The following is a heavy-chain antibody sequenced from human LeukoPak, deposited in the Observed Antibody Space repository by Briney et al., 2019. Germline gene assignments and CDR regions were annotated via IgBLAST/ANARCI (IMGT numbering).Heavy chain of an antibody. CDR1: GFTVSSDY. CDR2: IYSGGSR. Sequence: GGSLRLSCAASGFTVSSDYMSWVRQAPGKGLEWVSVIYSGGSRYYADSVKGRFTISRDNSKNTLYLQMNSLRAEDTAVYYCAGLPAYYYDTSGFYFDYWGQGTLVTVSS. CDR3: AGLPAYYYDTSGFYFDY. J-gene: IGHJ4*02. D-gene: IGHD3-22*01. V-gene: IGHV3-66*04.